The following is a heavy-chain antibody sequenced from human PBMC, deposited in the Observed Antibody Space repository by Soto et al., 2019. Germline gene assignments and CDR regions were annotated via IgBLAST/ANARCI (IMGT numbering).Heavy chain of an antibody. Sequence: LSLTCTVSGGSISSYYWSWIRQPPGKGLEWIGYIYFTGATNHNPSLQSRVTMSRDTSKNQFSLRLNSVTAADTAVYYCARNRRSSSWPDSWGQGALVTVSS. CDR3: ARNRRSSSWPDS. D-gene: IGHD2-2*01. CDR2: IYFTGAT. V-gene: IGHV4-59*01. CDR1: GGSISSYY. J-gene: IGHJ5*01.